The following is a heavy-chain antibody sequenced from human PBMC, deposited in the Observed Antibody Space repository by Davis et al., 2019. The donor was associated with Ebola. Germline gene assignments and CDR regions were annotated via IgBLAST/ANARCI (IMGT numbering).Heavy chain of an antibody. CDR1: GFTVSSNY. CDR2: IYSGGST. J-gene: IGHJ5*02. Sequence: GGSLRLSCAASGFTVSSNYMSWVRQAPGKGLEWVSVIYSGGSTYYADSVKGRFTISRDNSKNTLYLQMNSLRAEDTAVYYCARSDAAGTGGWFDPWGQGTLVTVSS. CDR3: ARSDAAGTGGWFDP. V-gene: IGHV3-66*01. D-gene: IGHD6-13*01.